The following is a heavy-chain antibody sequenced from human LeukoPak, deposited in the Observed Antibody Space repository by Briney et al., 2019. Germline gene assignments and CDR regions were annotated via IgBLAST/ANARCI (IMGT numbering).Heavy chain of an antibody. CDR2: ISYDGNNK. Sequence: GRSLRLSCAASGFTFSTYSMHWVRQAPGKGLEWVAFISYDGNNKYHADSVKGRFTISRDFSKNTLFLQMNSLTAEDTAIFFCARSYKQRTYFDYWGQGTLVTVAS. V-gene: IGHV3-30*04. J-gene: IGHJ4*02. CDR3: ARSYKQRTYFDY. CDR1: GFTFSTYS. D-gene: IGHD1-26*01.